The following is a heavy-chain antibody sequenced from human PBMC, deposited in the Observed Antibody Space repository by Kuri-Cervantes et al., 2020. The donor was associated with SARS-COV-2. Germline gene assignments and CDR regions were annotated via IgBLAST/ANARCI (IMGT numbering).Heavy chain of an antibody. Sequence: GGSLRLSCAASGFTFSSYAMHWVRQAPGKGLEWVAVISYDGSNKYYADSVKGRFTISRDNAKNSLYLQMNSLRAEDTAVYYCARGYYDFWSGYGGYAFDIWGQGTMVTVSS. CDR2: ISYDGSNK. CDR3: ARGYYDFWSGYGGYAFDI. J-gene: IGHJ3*02. D-gene: IGHD3-3*01. V-gene: IGHV3-30-3*01. CDR1: GFTFSSYA.